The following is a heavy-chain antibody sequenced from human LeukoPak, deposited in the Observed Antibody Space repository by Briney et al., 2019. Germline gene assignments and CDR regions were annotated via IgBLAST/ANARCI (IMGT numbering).Heavy chain of an antibody. D-gene: IGHD6-13*01. V-gene: IGHV4-59*01. J-gene: IGHJ4*02. CDR2: IYYSGST. CDR1: GGSISSYY. Sequence: SETLSLTCTVSGGSISSYYWSWIRQPPGKGLEWIGYIYYSGSTNYNPSLKSRVTISVDTSKNQFSLKLSSVTAADTAVYYCARGIAAAGTGEYYFDYWGQGTLVTVSS. CDR3: ARGIAAAGTGEYYFDY.